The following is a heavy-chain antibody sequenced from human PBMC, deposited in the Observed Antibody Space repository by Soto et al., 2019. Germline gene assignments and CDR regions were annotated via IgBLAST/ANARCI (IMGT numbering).Heavy chain of an antibody. V-gene: IGHV3-33*01. CDR3: ARVPDDYVWGSYRYSNDAFDI. CDR1: GFTFSSYG. J-gene: IGHJ3*02. CDR2: IWYDGSNK. D-gene: IGHD3-16*02. Sequence: QVQLVESGGGVVQPGRSLRLSCAASGFTFSSYGMHWVRQAPGEGLEWVAVIWYDGSNKYYADSVKGRFTISRDNSKNTLYLQMNSLRAEDTAVYYCARVPDDYVWGSYRYSNDAFDIWGQGTMVTVSS.